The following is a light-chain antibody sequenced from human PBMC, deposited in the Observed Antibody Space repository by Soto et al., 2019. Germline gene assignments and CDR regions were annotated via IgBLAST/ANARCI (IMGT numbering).Light chain of an antibody. CDR1: ALPKRF. CDR3: QSADSSGTHVV. V-gene: IGLV3-25*02. CDR2: KDT. Sequence: SYELTQPPSVSVSPEQTARVTCSGGALPKRFAYWYHQKPGKAPVLVIYKDTERPSGIPERFAGSTSGSTVTLTISGVQAEDEADYYCQSADSSGTHVVFGGGTKLTVL. J-gene: IGLJ2*01.